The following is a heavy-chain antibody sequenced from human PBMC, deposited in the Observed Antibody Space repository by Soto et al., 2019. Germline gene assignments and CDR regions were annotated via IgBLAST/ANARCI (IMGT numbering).Heavy chain of an antibody. CDR1: GYTFTSYY. J-gene: IGHJ3*02. Sequence: ASVKVSCKASGYTFTSYYMHWVRQAPGQRLEWKGIINPSGGSTSYAQKFQGRVTMTRDTSTSTVYMELSSLRSEDTAVYYCARVRKGYDFWSGYYTPHDAFDIWGQGTMVTVSS. CDR2: INPSGGST. CDR3: ARVRKGYDFWSGYYTPHDAFDI. D-gene: IGHD3-3*01. V-gene: IGHV1-46*03.